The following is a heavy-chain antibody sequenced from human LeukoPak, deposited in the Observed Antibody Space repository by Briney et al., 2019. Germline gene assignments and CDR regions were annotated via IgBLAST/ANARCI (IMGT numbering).Heavy chain of an antibody. CDR3: ARTGSIAARPPYYFDY. CDR2: INHSGST. Sequence: SETLSLTCAVYGGSFSGCYWSWIRQPPGKGLEWIGEINHSGSTNYNPSLKSRVTISVDTSKNQFSLKLSSVTAADTAVYYCARTGSIAARPPYYFDYWGQGTLVTVSS. CDR1: GGSFSGCY. V-gene: IGHV4-34*01. J-gene: IGHJ4*02. D-gene: IGHD6-6*01.